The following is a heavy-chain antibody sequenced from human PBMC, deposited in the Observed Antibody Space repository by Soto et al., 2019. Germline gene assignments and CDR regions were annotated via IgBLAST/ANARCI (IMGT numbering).Heavy chain of an antibody. J-gene: IGHJ6*02. D-gene: IGHD3-3*01. CDR1: GYTFTSYG. V-gene: IGHV1-18*01. CDR2: ISAYNGNT. Sequence: ASVKVSCKASGYTFTSYGISWVRQAPGQGLEWMGWISAYNGNTNYAQKLQGRVTMTTDTSTSTAYMELRSLRSDDTAVYYCAKDSPRFGVVIIGDYYYGMDVWGQGTTVTVSS. CDR3: AKDSPRFGVVIIGDYYYGMDV.